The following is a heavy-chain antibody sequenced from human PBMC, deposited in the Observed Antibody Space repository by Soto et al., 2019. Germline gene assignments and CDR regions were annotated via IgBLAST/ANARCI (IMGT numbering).Heavy chain of an antibody. CDR3: ARMSGTYYVPDY. D-gene: IGHD1-26*01. Sequence: QVQLQESGPRLVEASQTLSLTCTVSNASITSSGYYWSWVRQPPGKRLEWIGYIYHSGSTFYSPALQPRLTMSVDTSKNQFSLTLRSVTAADTAVYHCARMSGTYYVPDYWGQGTLVTVSS. CDR1: NASITSSGYY. J-gene: IGHJ4*02. CDR2: IYHSGST. V-gene: IGHV4-31*03.